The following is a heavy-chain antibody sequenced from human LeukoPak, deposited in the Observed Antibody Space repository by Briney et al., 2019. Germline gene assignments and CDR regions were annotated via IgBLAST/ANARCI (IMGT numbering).Heavy chain of an antibody. CDR1: GGSVSSGSYY. Sequence: KSSETLSLTCTVSGGSVSSGSYYWSWIRQPPGKGLEWIGYIYYSGSTNYNPSLKSRVTISVDTSKNQFSLKLSSVTAADTAFYYCVRERSFFGENYWGQGTLVTVSS. D-gene: IGHD3-10*01. CDR3: VRERSFFGENY. CDR2: IYYSGST. V-gene: IGHV4-61*01. J-gene: IGHJ4*02.